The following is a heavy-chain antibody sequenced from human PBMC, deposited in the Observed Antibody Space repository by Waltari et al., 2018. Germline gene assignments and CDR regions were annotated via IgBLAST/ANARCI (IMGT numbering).Heavy chain of an antibody. Sequence: QVQLQESGPGLVKPSETLSLTCTVSGGSISSYYWSWIRQPPGKGLEWIGYIYYSVSTNYNPSLKSRVTISVDTSKNQFSLKLSSVTAADTAVYYCARVSGRLGACFDYWGQGTLVTVSS. D-gene: IGHD5-12*01. J-gene: IGHJ4*02. CDR2: IYYSVST. V-gene: IGHV4-59*01. CDR1: GGSISSYY. CDR3: ARVSGRLGACFDY.